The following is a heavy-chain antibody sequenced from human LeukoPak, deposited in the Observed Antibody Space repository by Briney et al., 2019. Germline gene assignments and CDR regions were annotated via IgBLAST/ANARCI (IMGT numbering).Heavy chain of an antibody. CDR3: ARDRLGYCSGGSCYWAHFDY. CDR1: GFTFSSYA. Sequence: GGSLRLSGAASGFTFSSYAMHWVRQAPGKGLEWVAVISYDGSNKYYADSVKGRFTISRDNSKNTLYLQMNSLRAEDTAVYYCARDRLGYCSGGSCYWAHFDYWGQGTLVTVSS. V-gene: IGHV3-30-3*01. J-gene: IGHJ4*02. D-gene: IGHD2-15*01. CDR2: ISYDGSNK.